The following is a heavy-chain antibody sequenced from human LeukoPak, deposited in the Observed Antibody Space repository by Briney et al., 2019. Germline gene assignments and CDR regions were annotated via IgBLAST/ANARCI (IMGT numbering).Heavy chain of an antibody. CDR2: IKQDGSEK. D-gene: IGHD3-10*01. V-gene: IGHV3-7*03. J-gene: IGHJ6*03. CDR1: GFTFSSYW. CDR3: ARVLSGRGSLYSYYYYMDV. Sequence: GGSLRLSCAASGFTFSSYWMSWVRQAPGKGLEWVANIKQDGSEKYYVDSVKGRFTISRDNAKNSLYLQMNSLRAEDTAVYYCARVLSGRGSLYSYYYYMDVWGKGTTVTISS.